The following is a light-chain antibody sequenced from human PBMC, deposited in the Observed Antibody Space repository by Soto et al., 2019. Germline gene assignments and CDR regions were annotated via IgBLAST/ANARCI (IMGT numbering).Light chain of an antibody. Sequence: DIQMTQSPSTLSASVGDRVTITCRASQIISSRLAWYQQKPGKAPKLLIHSISNLQSGVPSRFSGSGSGTDFTLTISCLQSEDFATYYCQQYYSYRLTFGGGTKVDIK. J-gene: IGKJ4*01. CDR3: QQYYSYRLT. V-gene: IGKV1-5*01. CDR1: QIISSR. CDR2: SIS.